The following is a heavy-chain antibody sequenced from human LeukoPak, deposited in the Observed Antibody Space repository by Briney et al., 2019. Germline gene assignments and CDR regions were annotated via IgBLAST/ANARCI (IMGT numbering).Heavy chain of an antibody. Sequence: GASLRLSCVASGFSFSSSAMSWVRQAPGKGLEWVSAINDSGDSTYYADSVKGRFTVSRDNSKNTLYLQMNGLRAEDTAVYYCAKAAGGLVYWGQGTLVIISS. J-gene: IGHJ4*02. CDR1: GFSFSSSA. V-gene: IGHV3-23*01. CDR2: INDSGDST. CDR3: AKAAGGLVY. D-gene: IGHD6-19*01.